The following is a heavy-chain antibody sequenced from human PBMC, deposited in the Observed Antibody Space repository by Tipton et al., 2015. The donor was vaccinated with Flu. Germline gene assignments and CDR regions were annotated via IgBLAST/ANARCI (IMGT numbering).Heavy chain of an antibody. CDR1: GYTFTDYY. CDR2: MNPNSGGT. Sequence: QVQLVQSGAEVKNPGASVKVSCKASGYTFTDYYIHWVRQAPGQGLEWIGWMNPNSGGTIYAQKFKGRVTMTRDTSASTAYMELSRLISDDTAIYYCARGKNYEMFSGDFWGQGTVVTVSS. D-gene: IGHD1-26*01. J-gene: IGHJ4*02. V-gene: IGHV1-2*02. CDR3: ARGKNYEMFSGDF.